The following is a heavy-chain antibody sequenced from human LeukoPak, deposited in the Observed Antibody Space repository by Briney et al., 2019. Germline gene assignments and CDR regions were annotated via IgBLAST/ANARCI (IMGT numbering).Heavy chain of an antibody. V-gene: IGHV3-23*01. Sequence: GGSLRLSCAASGFTFSRNGMTWVRQAPGKGLEWVSAISGSGGNTYYADSVKGRFTISRDNSKNTLYLQMNSLRAEDTAVYYCAKDRRAGSYDYWGQGTLVSVSS. D-gene: IGHD3-10*01. CDR3: AKDRRAGSYDY. CDR1: GFTFSRNG. J-gene: IGHJ4*02. CDR2: ISGSGGNT.